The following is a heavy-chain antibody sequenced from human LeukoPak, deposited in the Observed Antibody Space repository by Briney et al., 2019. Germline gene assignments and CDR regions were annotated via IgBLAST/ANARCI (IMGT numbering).Heavy chain of an antibody. CDR2: INPNSGGT. CDR3: ARGDDFWSGYSPPDY. J-gene: IGHJ4*02. CDR1: GYTFTGYY. D-gene: IGHD3-3*01. Sequence: ASVKVSCKASGYTFTGYYMHWVRQAPGQGLEWMGWINPNSGGTNYAQKFQGRVTMTRDTSISTAYMELSRLRSDDTAVYYCARGDDFWSGYSPPDYWGQGTLVTVSS. V-gene: IGHV1-2*02.